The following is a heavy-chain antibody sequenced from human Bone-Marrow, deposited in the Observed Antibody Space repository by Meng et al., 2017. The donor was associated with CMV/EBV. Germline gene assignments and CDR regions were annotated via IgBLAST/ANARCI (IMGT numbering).Heavy chain of an antibody. D-gene: IGHD2-8*01. CDR2: ISDSGGNT. V-gene: IGHV3-23*01. J-gene: IGHJ4*02. Sequence: GESLKISSAASGFTFSSYAMNWVRQFPGKGLECVSTISDSGGNTYYADSVKGRFTISRDNSKNTLYLQMNSLRAEDTAVYYCTKSRNGYGGEDYWGRGTLVTVSS. CDR3: TKSRNGYGGEDY. CDR1: GFTFSSYA.